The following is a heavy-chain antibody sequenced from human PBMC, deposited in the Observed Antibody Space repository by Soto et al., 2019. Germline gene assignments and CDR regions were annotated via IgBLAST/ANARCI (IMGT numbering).Heavy chain of an antibody. V-gene: IGHV1-8*01. Sequence: ASVKVSCKASGYTFTSFDINWVRQATGQGLEWMGWMNPNSGNTGYAQKFQGRVTMTRNTSISTAYMELSSLRSEDTAVYYCARGQVVSNWFDPWGQGTLVTVSS. CDR1: GYTFTSFD. J-gene: IGHJ5*02. CDR3: ARGQVVSNWFDP. CDR2: MNPNSGNT. D-gene: IGHD2-8*02.